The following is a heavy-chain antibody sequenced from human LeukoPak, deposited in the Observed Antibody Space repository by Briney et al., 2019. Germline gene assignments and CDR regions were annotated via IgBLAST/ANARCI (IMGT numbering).Heavy chain of an antibody. Sequence: ASVKVSCKVSGYTLTELSMHWVRQAPGKGLEWMGGFDPEDGETIYAQKFQGRVTITADESTSTAYMELSSLRSEDTAVYYCARGHEYYDFWSGPNTGIGAFDIWGQGTMVTVSS. V-gene: IGHV1-24*01. D-gene: IGHD3-3*01. CDR3: ARGHEYYDFWSGPNTGIGAFDI. CDR2: FDPEDGET. CDR1: GYTLTELS. J-gene: IGHJ3*02.